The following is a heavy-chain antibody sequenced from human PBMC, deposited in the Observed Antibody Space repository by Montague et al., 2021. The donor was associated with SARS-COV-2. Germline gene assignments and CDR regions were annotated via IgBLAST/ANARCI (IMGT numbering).Heavy chain of an antibody. CDR1: GGSFSGYY. V-gene: IGHV4-34*01. Sequence: SETLSLTCAVYGGSFSGYYWNWIRQPPGKGLEWIGEINHSGSTNYNSSPKSRVTMSVDTSKNQFSLKLSSVTAADTAVYYCARGARQGYGFRLGSFDSWGQGTLVTVSS. D-gene: IGHD3-10*01. J-gene: IGHJ4*02. CDR3: ARGARQGYGFRLGSFDS. CDR2: INHSGST.